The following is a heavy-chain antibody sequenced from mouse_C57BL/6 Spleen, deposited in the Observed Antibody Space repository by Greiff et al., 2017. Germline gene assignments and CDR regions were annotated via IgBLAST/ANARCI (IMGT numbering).Heavy chain of an antibody. CDR2: IYPGSGNT. D-gene: IGHD3-2*02. Sequence: QVQLKESGAELVRPGASVKLSCKASGYTFTDYYINWVKQRPGQGLEWIARIYPGSGNTYYNEKFKGKATLTAEKSSSTAYMQLSSLTSEDSAVYFCAREAAQATYAMDYWGQGTSVTVSS. V-gene: IGHV1-76*01. CDR3: AREAAQATYAMDY. CDR1: GYTFTDYY. J-gene: IGHJ4*01.